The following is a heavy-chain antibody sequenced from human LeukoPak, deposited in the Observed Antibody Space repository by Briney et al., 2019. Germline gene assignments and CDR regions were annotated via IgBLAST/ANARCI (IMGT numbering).Heavy chain of an antibody. V-gene: IGHV3-30-3*01. J-gene: IGHJ4*02. CDR3: ARSGSSSE. CDR1: GFTFSSCA. Sequence: GGSLRLSCAASGFTFSSCAMHWVRQAPGKGLEWVAVISYDGSNKYYADSVKGRFTISRDNSKNTLYLQMNSLRAEDTAVYYCARSGSSSEWGQGTLVTVSS. D-gene: IGHD6-6*01. CDR2: ISYDGSNK.